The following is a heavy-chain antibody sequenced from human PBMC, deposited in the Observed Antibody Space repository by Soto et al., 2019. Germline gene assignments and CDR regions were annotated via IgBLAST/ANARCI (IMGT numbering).Heavy chain of an antibody. J-gene: IGHJ5*01. D-gene: IGHD2-8*01. V-gene: IGHV3-7*01. Sequence: GGSLRLSCVASGFTFGSYWMSWVRLAPGKGLEWVANIKQDGSVIRYVDSVKGRFTISRDNANNSLYLQMNTLRAEDMAVYYCARQLGYCTSGTCSNWFDFWGQGTLVTVSS. CDR2: IKQDGSVI. CDR3: ARQLGYCTSGTCSNWFDF. CDR1: GFTFGSYW.